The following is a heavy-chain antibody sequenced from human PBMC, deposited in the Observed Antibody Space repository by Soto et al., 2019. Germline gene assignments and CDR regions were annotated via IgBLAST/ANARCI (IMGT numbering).Heavy chain of an antibody. CDR1: GASITNTNW. V-gene: IGHV4-4*02. CDR3: ARHDYGGFAL. J-gene: IGHJ4*02. CDR2: IYHSGAT. Sequence: SETLSLTCVVSGASITNTNWWSWVRQPPGKGLEWIGEIYHSGATDYNPSLKSRVTMSVDKSKNQFSLKLSSVTAADTAVYYCARHDYGGFALWGQGTLVTVSS. D-gene: IGHD4-17*01.